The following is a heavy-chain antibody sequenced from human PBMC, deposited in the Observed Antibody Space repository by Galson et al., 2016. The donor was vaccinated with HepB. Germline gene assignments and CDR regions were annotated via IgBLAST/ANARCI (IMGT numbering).Heavy chain of an antibody. CDR1: GFTFSSYA. CDR2: ISDSGSTS. J-gene: IGHJ2*01. CDR3: AKDRGLHHWFFDL. Sequence: SLRLSCAASGFTFSSYAMSWVRQAPGKGLEWVSGISDSGSTSYHTDSVKGRFTISRDSSKNTLYLQMNSLRAEDTAVYCCAKDRGLHHWFFDLWGRGTPVTVSS. D-gene: IGHD2-15*01. V-gene: IGHV3-23*01.